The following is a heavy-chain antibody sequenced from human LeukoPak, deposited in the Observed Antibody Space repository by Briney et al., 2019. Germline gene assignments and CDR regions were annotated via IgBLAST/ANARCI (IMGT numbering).Heavy chain of an antibody. CDR2: IYHSGST. V-gene: IGHV4-38-2*02. Sequence: PSETLSLTCTVSGYSISSGYYWGWIRQPPGKGLEWIGSIYHSGSTYYNPSLKSRVTISVDTSKNQFSLKLSSVTAADTAVYYCARVPTVTFFDYWGQGTLVTVSS. D-gene: IGHD4-17*01. J-gene: IGHJ4*02. CDR3: ARVPTVTFFDY. CDR1: GYSISSGYY.